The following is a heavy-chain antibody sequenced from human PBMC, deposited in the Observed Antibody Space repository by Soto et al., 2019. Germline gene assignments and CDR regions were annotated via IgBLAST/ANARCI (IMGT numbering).Heavy chain of an antibody. CDR3: ARASQTTPPRYYYYYMDV. CDR1: GGSFSGYY. V-gene: IGHV4-34*01. Sequence: PSETLSLTCAVYGGSFSGYYWSWIRQPPGKGLEWIGEINHSGSTNYNPSLKSRVTISVDTSKNQFSLKLSPVTAADTAVYYCARASQTTPPRYYYYYMDVGGKGTTVTVSS. D-gene: IGHD1-7*01. J-gene: IGHJ6*03. CDR2: INHSGST.